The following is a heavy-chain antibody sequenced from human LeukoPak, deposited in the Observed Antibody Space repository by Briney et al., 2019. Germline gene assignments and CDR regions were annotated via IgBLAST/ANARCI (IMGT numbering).Heavy chain of an antibody. CDR1: GFTFSSNY. Sequence: PGGSLRLSCAASGFTFSSNYMSWVRQAPGKGLEWVSVIYSGGSTYYADSVKGRFTISRGNSKNTLYLQMNSLRAEDTAVYYCARMTTVTTFDYWGQGTLVTVSS. D-gene: IGHD4-17*01. CDR2: IYSGGST. CDR3: ARMTTVTTFDY. J-gene: IGHJ4*02. V-gene: IGHV3-53*01.